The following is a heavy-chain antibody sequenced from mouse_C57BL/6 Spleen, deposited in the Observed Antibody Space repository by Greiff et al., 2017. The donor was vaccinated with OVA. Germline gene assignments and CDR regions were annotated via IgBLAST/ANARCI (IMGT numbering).Heavy chain of an antibody. J-gene: IGHJ4*01. CDR2: IYPRSGNT. Sequence: QVQLQQSGAELARPGASVKLSCKASGYTFTSYGISWVKQRPGQGLEWIGEIYPRSGNTYYNEKFKGKATLTADKSSSTAYMELRSLTSEDSAVYFCARWRGIENAMDYGGQGTSVTVSS. CDR3: ARWRGIENAMDY. CDR1: GYTFTSYG. V-gene: IGHV1-81*01.